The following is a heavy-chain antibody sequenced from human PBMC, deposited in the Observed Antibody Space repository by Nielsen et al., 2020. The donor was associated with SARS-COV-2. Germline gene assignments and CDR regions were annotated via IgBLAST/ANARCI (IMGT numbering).Heavy chain of an antibody. CDR1: GFTFSSYG. Sequence: GESLKISCAASGFTFSSYGMHWVRQAPGKGLEWVAVIWYDGSNKYYADSVKGRFTISRDNSKNTLYLQMNSLRAEDTAVYYCARGGYSSSWPPEYFQHWGQGTLVTVSS. J-gene: IGHJ1*01. CDR2: IWYDGSNK. D-gene: IGHD6-13*01. V-gene: IGHV3-33*01. CDR3: ARGGYSSSWPPEYFQH.